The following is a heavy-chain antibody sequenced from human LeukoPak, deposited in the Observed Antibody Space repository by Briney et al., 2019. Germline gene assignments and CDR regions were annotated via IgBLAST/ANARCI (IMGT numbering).Heavy chain of an antibody. D-gene: IGHD3-10*01. Sequence: PGESLRLSCAASGFTFTTYWMSWVRQAPGKGLEWVSGINWNGGSTGYADSVKGRFTISRDNAKNSLYLQMNSLRAEDTALYYCARRAHGSGSPDYWGQGTLVTVSS. CDR3: ARRAHGSGSPDY. CDR1: GFTFTTYW. CDR2: INWNGGST. V-gene: IGHV3-20*04. J-gene: IGHJ4*02.